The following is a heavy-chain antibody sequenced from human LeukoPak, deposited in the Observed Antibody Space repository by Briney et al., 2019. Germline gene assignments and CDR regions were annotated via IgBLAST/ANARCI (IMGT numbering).Heavy chain of an antibody. Sequence: LTGGSLRLSCAASGFTFSDHWMHWVRQAPGKGLVWVSRINTDGTFIRHADSVQGRFTISRDAAKNTLFLQMNSLRAEDTAVYYCAREARVGGALQYWGQGVLVTVSA. CDR1: GFTFSDHW. CDR2: INTDGTFI. J-gene: IGHJ4*02. V-gene: IGHV3-74*01. D-gene: IGHD1-26*01. CDR3: AREARVGGALQY.